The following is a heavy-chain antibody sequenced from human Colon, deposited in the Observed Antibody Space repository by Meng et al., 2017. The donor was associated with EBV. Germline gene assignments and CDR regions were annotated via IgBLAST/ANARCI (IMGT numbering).Heavy chain of an antibody. V-gene: IGHV4-31*03. CDR2: IYYSGST. Sequence: VQLKEPGPGLVKPSQTLSLTCTVSGGSISSGGYYWSWIRQHPGKGLEWIGYIYYSGSTYYNPSLKSRVTISIDTSKNQFSLKLSSVTAADTAVYYCARGPSRWLQFSFDYWGQGTLVTVSS. D-gene: IGHD5-24*01. CDR3: ARGPSRWLQFSFDY. J-gene: IGHJ4*02. CDR1: GGSISSGGYY.